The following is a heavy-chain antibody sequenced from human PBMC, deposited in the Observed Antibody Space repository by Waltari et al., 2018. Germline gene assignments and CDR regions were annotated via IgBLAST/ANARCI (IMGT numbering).Heavy chain of an antibody. D-gene: IGHD6-6*01. CDR1: GFTVSSNY. V-gene: IGHV3-53*02. CDR2: IYSGGIT. Sequence: EVQLVETGGGLIQPGGSLRLSCAASGFTVSSNYMSWVRQAPGRGLGWVAVIYSGGITYYADSVKVRFTTSRDNSKNTLYLQMNSLRAEDTAVYYCARAYSSSGGRAYYYYGMDVWGQGTTVTVSS. J-gene: IGHJ6*02. CDR3: ARAYSSSGGRAYYYYGMDV.